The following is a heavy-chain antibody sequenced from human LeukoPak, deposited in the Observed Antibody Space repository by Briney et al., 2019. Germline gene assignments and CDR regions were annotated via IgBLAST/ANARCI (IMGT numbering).Heavy chain of an antibody. CDR2: IYYSGST. CDR1: GGSISRGDYY. J-gene: IGHJ4*02. CDR3: AGLIVVVPAAMK. V-gene: IGHV4-30-4*08. Sequence: RPSQTLSLTCTVSGGSISRGDYYWRWIRQPPGKGLEWIGYIYYSGSTYYNPSLKSRVTISVDTSKNQFSLKLSSVTAADTAVYYCAGLIVVVPAAMKWGQGTLVTVSS. D-gene: IGHD2-2*01.